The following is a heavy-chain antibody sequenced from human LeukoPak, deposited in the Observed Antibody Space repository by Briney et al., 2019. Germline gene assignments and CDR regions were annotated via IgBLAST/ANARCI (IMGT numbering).Heavy chain of an antibody. D-gene: IGHD5-18*01. CDR1: GFTFSSYS. J-gene: IGHJ4*02. V-gene: IGHV3-21*01. CDR2: ISSSSSYI. CDR3: ARGLDTAMDYLYFDY. Sequence: GGSLRLSCAASGFTFSSYSMNWVRQAPGKGLEWVSSISSSSSYIYYADSVKGRFTISRDNAKNSLYLQMNSLRAEDTAVYYCARGLDTAMDYLYFDYWGQGTLVTVSS.